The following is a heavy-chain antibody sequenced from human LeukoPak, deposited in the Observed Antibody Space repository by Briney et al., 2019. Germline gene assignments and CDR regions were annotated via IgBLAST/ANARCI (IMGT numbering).Heavy chain of an antibody. CDR3: ARRYTSSWYNWFDP. V-gene: IGHV3-20*04. CDR2: INWNGGTT. CDR1: GFTFDDYG. J-gene: IGHJ5*02. D-gene: IGHD6-13*01. Sequence: PGGSLRLSCAAFGFTFDDYGMSWVRQVPGKGLEWVSGINWNGGTTDYADSVKGRFTISRDNAKNALYLQMNSLRAEDMAFYYCARRYTSSWYNWFDPWGQGTLVIVSS.